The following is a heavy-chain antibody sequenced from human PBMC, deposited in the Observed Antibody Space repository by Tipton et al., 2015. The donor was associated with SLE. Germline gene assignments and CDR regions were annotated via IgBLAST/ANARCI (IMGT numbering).Heavy chain of an antibody. CDR2: IYYSGST. V-gene: IGHV4-59*01. D-gene: IGHD3-10*01. Sequence: TLSLTCTVSGGSISSYYWSWIRQPPGKGLEWIGYIYYSGSTNYNPSLKSRVTKSVDTSKNQFSLKLSSVTAADTAVYYCARGYLWFGEFDYWGQGTLVTVSS. CDR1: GGSISSYY. CDR3: ARGYLWFGEFDY. J-gene: IGHJ4*02.